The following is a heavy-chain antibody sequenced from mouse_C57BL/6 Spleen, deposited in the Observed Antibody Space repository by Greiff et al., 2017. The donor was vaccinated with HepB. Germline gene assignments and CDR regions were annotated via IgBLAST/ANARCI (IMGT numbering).Heavy chain of an antibody. Sequence: VQLQQPGAELVMPGASVKLSCKASGYTFTSYWMHWVKQRPGQGLEWIGEIDPSDSYTNYNQKFKGKSTLTVDKSSSTAYMQLSSLTSEDSAVYYCARYEGAWFAYWGRGTLVTVSA. D-gene: IGHD2-12*01. CDR2: IDPSDSYT. V-gene: IGHV1-69*01. J-gene: IGHJ3*01. CDR3: ARYEGAWFAY. CDR1: GYTFTSYW.